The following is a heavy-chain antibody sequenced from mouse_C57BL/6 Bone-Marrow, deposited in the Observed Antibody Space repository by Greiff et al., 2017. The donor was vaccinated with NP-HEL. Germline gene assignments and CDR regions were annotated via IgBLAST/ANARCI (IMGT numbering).Heavy chain of an antibody. Sequence: QVQLQQPGAELVKPGASVKLSCKASGYTFTSYWMPWVKQRPGQGLEWIGMIHPNSGSTNYNEKFKSKATLTVDKSSSTAYMQLSSLTSEDSAVYYCASTAITTVVARIYYYAMDYWGQGTSVTVSS. J-gene: IGHJ4*01. V-gene: IGHV1-64*01. CDR1: GYTFTSYW. CDR3: ASTAITTVVARIYYYAMDY. CDR2: IHPNSGST. D-gene: IGHD1-1*01.